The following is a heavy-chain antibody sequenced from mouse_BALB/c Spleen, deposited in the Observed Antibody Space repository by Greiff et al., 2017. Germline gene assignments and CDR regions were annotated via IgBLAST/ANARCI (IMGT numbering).Heavy chain of an antibody. CDR3: ARYYGSSPFAY. CDR1: GYTFTNYW. Sequence: QVQLQQSGAELVRPGTSVKISCKASGYTFTNYWLGWVKQRPGHGLEWIGDIYPGGGYTNYNEKFKGKATLTADTSSSTAYMQLSSLTSEDSAVYFCARYYGSSPFAYWGQGTLVTVSA. J-gene: IGHJ3*01. V-gene: IGHV1-63*02. CDR2: IYPGGGYT. D-gene: IGHD1-1*01.